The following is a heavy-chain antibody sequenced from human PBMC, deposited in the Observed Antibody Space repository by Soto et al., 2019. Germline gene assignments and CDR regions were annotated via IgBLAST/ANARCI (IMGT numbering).Heavy chain of an antibody. CDR3: AYVRGVVPATKENSTGCYPFGN. D-gene: IGHD2-2*01. Sequence: GGSLRLSCAASGFTFSSYAMSWVRQAPGKGLEWVSAISGSGGSTYYADSVKGRFTISRDNSKNTLYLQMNSLRAEDTAVYYCAYVRGVVPATKENSTGCYPFGNWGQGTLVTVSS. J-gene: IGHJ4*02. CDR2: ISGSGGST. CDR1: GFTFSSYA. V-gene: IGHV3-23*01.